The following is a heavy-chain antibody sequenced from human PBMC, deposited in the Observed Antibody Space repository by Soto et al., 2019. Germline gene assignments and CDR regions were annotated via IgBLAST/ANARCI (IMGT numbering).Heavy chain of an antibody. CDR1: GYSFTSYW. V-gene: IGHV5-51*01. CDR2: IYPGDSDT. Sequence: GESLKISCKGSGYSFTSYWIGWVRQMPGKGLEWMGIIYPGDSDTRYSPSFQGQVTISADKSISTAYLPWSSLKTSDTAMYYCARRPVYYYYGMDVWGQGTTVTVSS. CDR3: ARRPVYYYYGMDV. J-gene: IGHJ6*02.